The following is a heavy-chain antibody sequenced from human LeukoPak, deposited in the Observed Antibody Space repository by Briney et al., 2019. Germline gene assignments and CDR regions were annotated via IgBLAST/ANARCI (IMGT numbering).Heavy chain of an antibody. V-gene: IGHV1-69*13. CDR2: IIPISGTA. J-gene: IGHJ6*02. Sequence: SVKVSCKASGGTFNNYGFSWLRQAPGQGLEWMGGIIPISGTANYAQKFQGRLTMTADESTSTVYMELTSLRSEDTAVYYCARGSGYSSSWYSLIGDYYYGMDVWGQGTTVTVSS. D-gene: IGHD6-13*01. CDR1: GGTFNNYG. CDR3: ARGSGYSSSWYSLIGDYYYGMDV.